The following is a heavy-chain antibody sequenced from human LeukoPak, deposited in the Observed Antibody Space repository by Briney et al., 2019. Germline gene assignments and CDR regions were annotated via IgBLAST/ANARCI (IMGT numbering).Heavy chain of an antibody. D-gene: IGHD6-19*01. CDR2: IYSAGST. CDR1: GFTVSSNY. CDR3: ARDMHSSGWSASDY. J-gene: IGHJ4*02. V-gene: IGHV3-53*01. Sequence: GGSLRLSCAASGFTVSSNYMRWVRQAPGKGLDWISVIYSAGSTYYADSVQGRFTISRDNYKNTLYLQMNSLRAEDTAVYYCARDMHSSGWSASDYWGQGTLVTVSS.